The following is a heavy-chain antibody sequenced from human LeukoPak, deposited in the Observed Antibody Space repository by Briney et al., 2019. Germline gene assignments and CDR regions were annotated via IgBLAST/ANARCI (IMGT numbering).Heavy chain of an antibody. J-gene: IGHJ4*02. CDR2: IYHSGST. D-gene: IGHD1-14*01. CDR1: GYSISSGYY. CDR3: ARHPGPRYFDY. V-gene: IGHV4-38-2*01. Sequence: PSEILSLTCAVSGYSISSGYYWGWIRQPPGKGLEWIGSIYHSGSTYYNPSLKSRVTISVDTSKNQFSLKLSSVTAADTAVYYCARHPGPRYFDYWGQGTLVTVSS.